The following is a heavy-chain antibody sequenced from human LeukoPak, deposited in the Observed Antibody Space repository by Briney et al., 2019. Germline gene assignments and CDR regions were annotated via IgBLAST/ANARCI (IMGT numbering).Heavy chain of an antibody. J-gene: IGHJ4*02. V-gene: IGHV1-24*01. CDR1: GYTLTELS. CDR3: AVTYSSGWYRWDYFDY. D-gene: IGHD6-19*01. Sequence: ASVKVSCKVSGYTLTELSMHWVRQAPGKGLEWMGGFDPEDGETIYAQKFQGRVTMTEDTSTDTAYMELSSLRSEDTAVYYCAVTYSSGWYRWDYFDYWGQGTLATVSS. CDR2: FDPEDGET.